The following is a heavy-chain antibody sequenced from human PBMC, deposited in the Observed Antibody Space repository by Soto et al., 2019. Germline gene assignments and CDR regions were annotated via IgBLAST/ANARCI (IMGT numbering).Heavy chain of an antibody. J-gene: IGHJ4*02. CDR2: ISGDGINS. Sequence: QIQLVESGGDVVQPGKSLRISCAASGFNFGFIGMHWVGQAQGKGLEWVAFISGDGINSQYAESVRCLFTLSRDYSRKTMYLQMDSLRYEDTALSYCPRANLSLDFDSWGLRTLVTVCS. CDR3: PRANLSLDFDS. D-gene: IGHD1-26*01. CDR1: GFNFGFIG. V-gene: IGHV3-30*03.